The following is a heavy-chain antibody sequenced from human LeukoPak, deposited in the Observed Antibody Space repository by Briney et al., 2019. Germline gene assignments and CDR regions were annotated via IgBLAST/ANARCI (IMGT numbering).Heavy chain of an antibody. CDR3: AKRVVVAGFDY. D-gene: IGHD2-2*01. CDR1: GFTLSSYA. J-gene: IGHJ4*02. CDR2: ISGSGGNT. Sequence: TGGSLRLSCAASGFTLSSYAMSWVRQAPGKGLEWVSSISGSGGNTYYADSVKGRFTISRDNSKNTLYLQMNSLRAEDTAVYYCAKRVVVAGFDYSGQGTLVTVSS. V-gene: IGHV3-23*01.